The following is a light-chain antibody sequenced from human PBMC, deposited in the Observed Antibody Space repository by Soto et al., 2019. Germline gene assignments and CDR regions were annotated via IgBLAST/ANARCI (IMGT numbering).Light chain of an antibody. J-gene: IGKJ2*01. Sequence: DIQMTQSPSSLSASVGDRVTITCRASQSISSYLNWYQQKPGKAPKLLIYAASSLQSGVPSRFSGSGSWTDFNLTISSLQPEDFATYYCQQSYSTHYTFGQGTKLEIK. CDR1: QSISSY. V-gene: IGKV1-39*01. CDR3: QQSYSTHYT. CDR2: AAS.